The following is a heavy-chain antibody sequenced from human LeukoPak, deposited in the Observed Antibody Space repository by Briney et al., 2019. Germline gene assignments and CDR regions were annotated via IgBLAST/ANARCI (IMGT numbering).Heavy chain of an antibody. CDR1: GFSFSGYS. J-gene: IGHJ4*02. V-gene: IGHV3-21*01. CDR2: ITSSSSYI. CDR3: AIVGATPLDY. D-gene: IGHD1-26*01. Sequence: PGGSLRLSCAGSGFSFSGYSMNWVRQAPGKGLEWVSTITSSSSYIYYSDSVKGRFTISRDNAKNSLYLQMNSLRAEDTAVYYCAIVGATPLDYWGQGTLVTVSS.